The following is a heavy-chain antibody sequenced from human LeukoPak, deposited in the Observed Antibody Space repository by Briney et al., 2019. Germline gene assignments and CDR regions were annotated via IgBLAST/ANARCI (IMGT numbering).Heavy chain of an antibody. J-gene: IGHJ4*02. Sequence: KASETLSLTCAVYGGSFSGYYWSWIHQPPGKGLEWIGEINHSGSTNYNPSLKSRVTIPVDTSKNQFSLKLSSVTAADTAVYYCATTYPHDEWGQGTLVTVSS. CDR3: ATTYPHDE. CDR2: INHSGST. D-gene: IGHD2-2*02. V-gene: IGHV4-34*01. CDR1: GGSFSGYY.